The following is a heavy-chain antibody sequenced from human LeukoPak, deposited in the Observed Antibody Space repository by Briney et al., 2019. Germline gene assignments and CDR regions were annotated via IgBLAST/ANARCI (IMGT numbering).Heavy chain of an antibody. CDR3: ATALDIVATPGNY. V-gene: IGHV1-24*01. Sequence: ASVKVSCKVSGYTLTELSMHWVRQAPGKGLEWMGGFDPEDGETIYAQKFQGRVTMTEDTPTDTAYMELSSLRSEDAAVYYCATALDIVATPGNYWGQGTLVTVSS. CDR1: GYTLTELS. CDR2: FDPEDGET. J-gene: IGHJ4*02. D-gene: IGHD5-12*01.